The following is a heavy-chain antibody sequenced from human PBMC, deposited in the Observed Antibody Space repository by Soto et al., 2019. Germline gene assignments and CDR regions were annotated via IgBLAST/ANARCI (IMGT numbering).Heavy chain of an antibody. D-gene: IGHD2-15*01. CDR3: VRCYCSVGSCYACWHFDL. CDR2: IGPYNGNT. V-gene: IGHV1-18*01. CDR1: GYTFADYG. Sequence: QAQLVQSGAEVKKPGASVKVSCQAGGYTFADYGISWVRQAPGQGLEWMGWIGPYNGNTNYAQNLQDRVTRTTDTSTNTAYMGLRRVGSDDSALYYGVRCYCSVGSCYACWHFDLWGRGTLLTVSS. J-gene: IGHJ2*01.